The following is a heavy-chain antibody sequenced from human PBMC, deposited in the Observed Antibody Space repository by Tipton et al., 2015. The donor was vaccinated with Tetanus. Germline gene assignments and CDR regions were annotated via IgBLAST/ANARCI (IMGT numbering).Heavy chain of an antibody. CDR3: ARGRDQYKSGNY. V-gene: IGHV4-34*01. J-gene: IGHJ4*02. CDR1: GGPFSGYY. CDR2: IHPSGSV. Sequence: AVYGGPFSGYYCTWIRQSPGKGLEWIGEIHPSGSVNYNPSLKSRVTILLDTSENQFSLKLSSVTGADTAVYYCARGRDQYKSGNYWGQGTLVTVSS. D-gene: IGHD5-24*01.